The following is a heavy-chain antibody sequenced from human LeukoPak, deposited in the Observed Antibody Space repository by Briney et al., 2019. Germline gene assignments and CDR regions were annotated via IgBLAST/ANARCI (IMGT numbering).Heavy chain of an antibody. D-gene: IGHD1-26*01. Sequence: TGRSLRLSCAASGFSFSTFAMHWVRQSPGKGLEWVAVIWHDGTKKYYGDSVKGRFTISRDNSPNTLFLQMSSLRTEDTAVYYCASGISGSYHTGLEYWGLGTLVTVS. J-gene: IGHJ4*02. CDR1: GFSFSTFA. CDR2: IWHDGTKK. V-gene: IGHV3-33*02. CDR3: ASGISGSYHTGLEY.